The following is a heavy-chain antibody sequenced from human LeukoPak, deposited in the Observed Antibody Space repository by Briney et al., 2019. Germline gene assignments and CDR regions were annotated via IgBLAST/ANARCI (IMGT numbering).Heavy chain of an antibody. CDR1: GGSISFYY. CDR3: ARLDGSYGGKVFDY. Sequence: SETLSLTCTVSGGSISFYYWSWIRQPPGKGLEWIGYIYYSGSTNYNPSLKSRVTISVDTSKNQFSLKLSSVTAADTAVYYCARLDGSYGGKVFDYWGQGTLVTVSS. D-gene: IGHD1-26*01. CDR2: IYYSGST. V-gene: IGHV4-59*08. J-gene: IGHJ4*02.